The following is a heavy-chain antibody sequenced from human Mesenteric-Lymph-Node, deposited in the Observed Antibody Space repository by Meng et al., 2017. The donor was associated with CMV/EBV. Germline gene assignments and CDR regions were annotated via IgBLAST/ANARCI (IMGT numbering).Heavy chain of an antibody. J-gene: IGHJ4*02. CDR3: ARGQRGNSCYFDS. CDR1: GFTFSSHA. V-gene: IGHV3-30*03. CDR2: ISGDKNSK. D-gene: IGHD6-6*01. Sequence: GESLKISCAASGFTFSSHAMHWVRQAPGKGLEWVAVISGDKNSKYYADSAKGRFTISRDNSGNTLDLQLTSLRPEDTAVFYCARGQRGNSCYFDSWGQGVLVTVSS.